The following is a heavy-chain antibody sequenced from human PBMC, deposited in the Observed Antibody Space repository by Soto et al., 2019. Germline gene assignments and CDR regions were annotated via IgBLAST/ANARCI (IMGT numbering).Heavy chain of an antibody. V-gene: IGHV3-30-3*01. CDR3: APGTFIDY. Sequence: QVQLVESGGGVVQPGRSLRLSCAASGFTFSSYAMHWVRQAPGKGLEWVAVISYDGSNKYYADSVKGRFTISRDNSKNPLYLQMNSLRAEDTAVYYCAPGTFIDYWGPGTLVTVSS. J-gene: IGHJ4*02. CDR1: GFTFSSYA. CDR2: ISYDGSNK. D-gene: IGHD3-10*01.